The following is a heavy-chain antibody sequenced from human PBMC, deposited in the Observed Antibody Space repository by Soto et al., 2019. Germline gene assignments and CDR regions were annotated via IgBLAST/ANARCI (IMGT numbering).Heavy chain of an antibody. CDR3: ARPEGGYGSGYSWFDP. V-gene: IGHV4-39*01. CDR1: GRSISETNSY. J-gene: IGHJ5*02. CDR2: IHHTGST. Sequence: PSETLSLTCSVSGRSISETNSYWGWIRQTQGEGLEWIGTIHHTGSTYYNPSLMSRVIISLDTSKNQFSLKLSSGTAADTALYYCARPEGGYGSGYSWFDPWGQGARVTVSS. D-gene: IGHD5-12*01.